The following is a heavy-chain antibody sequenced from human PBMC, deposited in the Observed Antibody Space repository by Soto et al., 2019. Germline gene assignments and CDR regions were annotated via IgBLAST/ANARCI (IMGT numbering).Heavy chain of an antibody. J-gene: IGHJ4*02. Sequence: EVQLVESGGGLVQPGGSLRLSCAAFGFTVSSNYMSWVRQAPGKGLEWVSSVYTDGSTNYADSVKGRFTISRDNSKNTVFLQMNSLGAEDTAVYYCATRVGYNTSPPGDWGQGTLVTVSS. CDR2: VYTDGST. CDR3: ATRVGYNTSPPGD. CDR1: GFTVSSNY. V-gene: IGHV3-66*04. D-gene: IGHD5-12*01.